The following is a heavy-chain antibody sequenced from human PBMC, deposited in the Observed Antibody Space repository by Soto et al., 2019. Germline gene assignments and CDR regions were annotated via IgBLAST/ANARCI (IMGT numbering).Heavy chain of an antibody. D-gene: IGHD3-22*01. J-gene: IGHJ1*01. V-gene: IGHV3-30-3*02. Sequence: GGSLRLSCSASGITFSRYSMHWVRQAPDKELEWVAVISYYGSNKYYADSVEGRFTISRDNSAKTLYRQMSSLSVEDTAVYLCAKFGYDSSGRFLRFFQHWGQGTLVTV. CDR1: GITFSRYS. CDR3: AKFGYDSSGRFLRFFQH. CDR2: ISYYGSNK.